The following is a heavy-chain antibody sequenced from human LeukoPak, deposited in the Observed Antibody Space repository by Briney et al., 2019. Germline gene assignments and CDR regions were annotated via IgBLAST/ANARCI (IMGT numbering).Heavy chain of an antibody. D-gene: IGHD2-21*02. Sequence: SETLSLTCAVYGGSFSGYYWSWIRQPPGKGLEWIGEINHSGSTNYNPSLKSRVTISVDTSKNQFSLKLSSVTAADTAVYYCARAYCGGDCSLDYWGQGTLVTVSS. J-gene: IGHJ4*02. CDR1: GGSFSGYY. CDR3: ARAYCGGDCSLDY. CDR2: INHSGST. V-gene: IGHV4-34*01.